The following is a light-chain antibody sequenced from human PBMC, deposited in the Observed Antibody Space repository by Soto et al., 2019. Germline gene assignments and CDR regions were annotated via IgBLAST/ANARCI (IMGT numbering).Light chain of an antibody. Sequence: IVLTQSPVTLSLSPGGRATLSCRASQSISSYLAWYQQKPGQSPRLLIYGASIRATGIPDRFSGSGSGTDFTLTIRSLEPEDFAVYYCQLYGRAPLFGPGTKVDIK. CDR2: GAS. CDR1: QSISSY. V-gene: IGKV3-20*01. CDR3: QLYGRAPL. J-gene: IGKJ3*01.